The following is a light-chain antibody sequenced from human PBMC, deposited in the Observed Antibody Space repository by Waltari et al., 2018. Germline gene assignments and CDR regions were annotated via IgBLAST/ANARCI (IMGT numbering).Light chain of an antibody. Sequence: QSGLTQPASVSGSPGPSLTMSCPGPSRAVGNYDLVPWYQQYPGKAPKLMVYEVTRRSSGVSDRFSGSKSGNTASLTIYGLQSEDEADYYCCSYAGLGIYVFGTGTKVTVL. CDR3: CSYAGLGIYV. CDR1: SRAVGNYDL. V-gene: IGLV2-23*02. J-gene: IGLJ1*01. CDR2: EVT.